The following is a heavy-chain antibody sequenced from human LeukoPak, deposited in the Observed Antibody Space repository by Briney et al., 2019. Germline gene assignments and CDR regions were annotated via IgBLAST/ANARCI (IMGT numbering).Heavy chain of an antibody. V-gene: IGHV3-48*01. Sequence: GGSLRLSCAASGFAFSDYSMNWVRQAPGKGLEWISYINIGSTSILYADSVKGRFTISRDNAKNSLYLQINSLRAEDTAVYYCARHMSVTYDAFDLWGRGTMVTVS. CDR2: INIGSTSI. J-gene: IGHJ3*01. CDR3: ARHMSVTYDAFDL. CDR1: GFAFSDYS. D-gene: IGHD2-21*02.